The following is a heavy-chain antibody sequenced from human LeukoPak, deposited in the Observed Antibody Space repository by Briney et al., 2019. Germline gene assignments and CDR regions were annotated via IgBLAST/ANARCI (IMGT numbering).Heavy chain of an antibody. J-gene: IGHJ6*03. CDR2: IIPIFGTA. V-gene: IGHV1-69*05. D-gene: IGHD6-13*01. CDR3: AGDTTPYSSSWYYYYYYYMYV. Sequence: GSSVKVSCKASGGTFSSYAISWVRQATGQGLEWMGRIIPIFGTANYAQKFQGRVTITTDESTSTAYMELSSLRSEDTAVYYCAGDTTPYSSSWYYYYYYYMYVWGKGTTVTVSS. CDR1: GGTFSSYA.